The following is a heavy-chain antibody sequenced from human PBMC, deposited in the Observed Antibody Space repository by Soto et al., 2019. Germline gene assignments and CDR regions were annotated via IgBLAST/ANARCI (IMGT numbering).Heavy chain of an antibody. CDR3: ARGYDIWSAYSLYFDP. V-gene: IGHV3-7*05. CDR2: IKQDGSEK. J-gene: IGHJ5*02. D-gene: IGHD3-3*01. CDR1: GFTFNSYW. Sequence: EVQLVESGGGLVQPGGSLRLSCAASGFTFNSYWMSWVRQAPGKGLEWVANIKQDGSEKYYVDSVKGRFTISRDNAKNSLYLQMNILRDEDTAVYYCARGYDIWSAYSLYFDPWGQGTLVTVSS.